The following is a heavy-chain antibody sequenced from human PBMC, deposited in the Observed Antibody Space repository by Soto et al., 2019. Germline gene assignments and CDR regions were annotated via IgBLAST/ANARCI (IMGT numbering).Heavy chain of an antibody. CDR2: ISVYSGNT. D-gene: IGHD3-22*01. CDR3: ARDRSPYYYDSSGYPHY. J-gene: IGHJ4*02. Sequence: ASVKVSCKTSGYTFNTYGFSWVRQAPGQGLEWMGWISVYSGNTNYAQNVQGRVTMTTDTSTSTAYMELRSLRSDDTAVYYCARDRSPYYYDSSGYPHYWGQGTLVTVSS. V-gene: IGHV1-18*01. CDR1: GYTFNTYG.